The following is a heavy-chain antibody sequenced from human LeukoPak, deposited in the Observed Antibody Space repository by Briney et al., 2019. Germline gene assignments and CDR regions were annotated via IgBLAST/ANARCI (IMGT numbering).Heavy chain of an antibody. J-gene: IGHJ4*02. Sequence: SSETLSLTCTVSGGSISSYYWSWIRQPAGKGLEWIGRIYTSGSTNYNPSLKSRVTMSVDTSKNQFSLRLSSVTAADTAVYYCASDPGWAYGSGSSLDYWGQGTLVTVSS. D-gene: IGHD3-10*01. CDR3: ASDPGWAYGSGSSLDY. CDR1: GGSISSYY. CDR2: IYTSGST. V-gene: IGHV4-4*07.